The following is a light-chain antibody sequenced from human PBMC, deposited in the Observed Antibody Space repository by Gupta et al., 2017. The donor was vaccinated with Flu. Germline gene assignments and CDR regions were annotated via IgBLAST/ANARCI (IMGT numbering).Light chain of an antibody. CDR3: QQAKSMPFT. Sequence: DIQMTLSPASVSASVGDRVTITCRASPGIDSWLAWYQQKPGKAPNLLIYGASNLQSGVPSRFSGSGSGTYFTLTLSGLQPEDFATYYCQQAKSMPFTFGQGTKLEI. V-gene: IGKV1-12*01. J-gene: IGKJ2*01. CDR1: PGIDSW. CDR2: GAS.